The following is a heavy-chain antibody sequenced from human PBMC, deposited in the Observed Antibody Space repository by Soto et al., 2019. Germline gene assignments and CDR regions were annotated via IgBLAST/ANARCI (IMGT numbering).Heavy chain of an antibody. J-gene: IGHJ3*02. CDR3: ARERGLTTDAFDI. CDR1: GFSLNGQD. D-gene: IGHD3-9*01. CDR2: MRYDGSNK. Sequence: GGSLRLSCAASGFSLNGQDMHWVRQAPAKGLEWVAVMRYDGSNKYYADSVKGRFTISRDNSKNTLYLQMNSLRAEDTAVYYCARERGLTTDAFDIWGQGTMVTVSS. V-gene: IGHV3-33*08.